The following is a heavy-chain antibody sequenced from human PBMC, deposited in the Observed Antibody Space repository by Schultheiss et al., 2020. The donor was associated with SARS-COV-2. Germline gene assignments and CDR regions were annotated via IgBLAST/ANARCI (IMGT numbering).Heavy chain of an antibody. D-gene: IGHD3-22*01. CDR2: ISGSGGST. V-gene: IGHV3-23*01. J-gene: IGHJ4*02. CDR1: GFTFSSYW. Sequence: GGSLRLSCAASGFTFSSYWMSWIRQAPGKGLEWVSAISGSGGSTYYADSVKGRFTISRDNAKNSLYLQMNSLRAEDTAVYYCARDDPSGYYDFWGQGTLVTVSS. CDR3: ARDDPSGYYDF.